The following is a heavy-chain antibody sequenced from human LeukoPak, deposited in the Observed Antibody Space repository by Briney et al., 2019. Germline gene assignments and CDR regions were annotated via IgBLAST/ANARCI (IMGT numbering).Heavy chain of an antibody. CDR3: ARRFMARDYMDV. CDR1: GGSISSSSYY. J-gene: IGHJ6*03. CDR2: IHYSGST. D-gene: IGHD3-10*01. Sequence: SETLSLTCTVSGGSISSSSYYWGWIRQPPGKGLEWIGSIHYSGSTYYNPSLKSRVTISVDTSKNQFSLKVNSVTAADTAVYYCARRFMARDYMDVWGKGITVTLSS. V-gene: IGHV4-39*07.